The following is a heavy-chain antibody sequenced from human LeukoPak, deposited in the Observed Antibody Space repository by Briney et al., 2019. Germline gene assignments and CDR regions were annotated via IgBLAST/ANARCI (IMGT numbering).Heavy chain of an antibody. CDR2: ISNGNINK. J-gene: IGHJ6*04. Sequence: AGGSLRLSCAASGFSFSSYSMNWVRQAPGTGLEWVSCISNGNINKYYADSVKGRFTISRDNAKNTLFLQMNSLRAEDAVVYHRAKDWNSMGYYYHRDVWAKGTTVSVPP. CDR3: AKDWNSMGYYYHRDV. V-gene: IGHV3-21*01. CDR1: GFSFSSYS. D-gene: IGHD2/OR15-2a*01.